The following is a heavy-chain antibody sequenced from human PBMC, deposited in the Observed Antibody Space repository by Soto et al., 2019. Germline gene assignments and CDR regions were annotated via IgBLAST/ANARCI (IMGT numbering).Heavy chain of an antibody. V-gene: IGHV3-74*01. D-gene: IGHD3-10*01. CDR1: GFSFSSYW. CDR3: ARVKQGAGDFDL. J-gene: IGHJ2*01. CDR2: IKNDGSII. Sequence: DVQLVESGGGLVQPGGSLTLSCEASGFSFSSYWMHWVRQAPGKGLVWVSRIKNDGSIINYADIVEGRFTISRDNAKNTWLLKMDSARVEDTAVYYCARVKQGAGDFDLGGRGTLVTVSS.